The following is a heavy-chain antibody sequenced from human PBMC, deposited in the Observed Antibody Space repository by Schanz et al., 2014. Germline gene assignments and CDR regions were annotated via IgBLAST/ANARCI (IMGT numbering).Heavy chain of an antibody. Sequence: QVQLVESGGGVVQPERSLRLSCAASGFNFANHAIHWVRQGQGNGLQWVAVISSDGSKKLYADSVKARFTISRDNSKNSVSLQMDSLRPEDTAVYYCARDGGFDSINAFDFWGQGTMVTVSS. CDR1: GFNFANHA. CDR3: ARDGGFDSINAFDF. CDR2: ISSDGSKK. D-gene: IGHD3-10*01. J-gene: IGHJ3*01. V-gene: IGHV3-30*03.